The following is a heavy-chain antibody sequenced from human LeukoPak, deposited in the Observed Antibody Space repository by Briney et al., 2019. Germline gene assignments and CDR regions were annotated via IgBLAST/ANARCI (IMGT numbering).Heavy chain of an antibody. CDR3: ARSYYDSSGYYRDY. Sequence: SETLSLTCAVSGGSISSSNWWSWVRQPPGKGLEWIGEIYHSGSTNYNPSLKSRVTISVDKSKNQFSLKLSSVTAADTAVYYCARSYYDSSGYYRDYWGQGTLVTVSS. J-gene: IGHJ4*02. V-gene: IGHV4-4*02. CDR1: GGSISSSNW. CDR2: IYHSGST. D-gene: IGHD3-22*01.